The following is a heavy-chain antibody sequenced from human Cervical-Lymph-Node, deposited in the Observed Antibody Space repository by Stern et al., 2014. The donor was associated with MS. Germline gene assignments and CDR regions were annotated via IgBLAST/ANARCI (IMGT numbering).Heavy chain of an antibody. Sequence: QLQLQASGPGLVKPSQTLSLTCTVSGGSISSGGYYWSWIRQHPGKGLEWIGYIYYSGISNSNPSLKSRFTISVDPSKTQFSLKLSSVTAADTAVYYCARDLRYYYDSSGYYYRWFDPWGQGTLVTVSS. CDR3: ARDLRYYYDSSGYYYRWFDP. V-gene: IGHV4-31*03. J-gene: IGHJ5*02. CDR2: IYYSGIS. D-gene: IGHD3-22*01. CDR1: GGSISSGGYY.